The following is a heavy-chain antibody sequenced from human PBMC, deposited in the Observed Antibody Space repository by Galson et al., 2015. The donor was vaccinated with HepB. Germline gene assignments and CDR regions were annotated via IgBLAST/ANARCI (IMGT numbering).Heavy chain of an antibody. D-gene: IGHD4-17*01. V-gene: IGHV3-23*01. J-gene: IGHJ4*02. CDR3: VKYTETTLLGDF. CDR1: GFTLSNYA. Sequence: SLRLSCAASGFTLSNYAMGWVRQAPGKGLEWVSGIGYSAEYTFYADSVRGRFAISRDNSKDTVYLQMNSLRAEDTAIYYCVKYTETTLLGDFWGQGTLVTVSS. CDR2: IGYSAEYT.